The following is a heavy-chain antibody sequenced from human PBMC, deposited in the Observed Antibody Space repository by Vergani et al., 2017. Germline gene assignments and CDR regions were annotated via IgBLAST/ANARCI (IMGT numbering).Heavy chain of an antibody. CDR2: INPNSRGT. Sequence: QVQLVQSGAEVKKPGASVKVSCKASGYTFTGYYMHWVRQAPGQGLEWMGWINPNSRGTNYAQKFQGRVTMTRDTSISTAYMELSRLRSDDTAVYYCARGPYSSSTGYFDYWGQGTLVTVSS. J-gene: IGHJ4*02. V-gene: IGHV1-2*02. D-gene: IGHD6-6*01. CDR3: ARGPYSSSTGYFDY. CDR1: GYTFTGYY.